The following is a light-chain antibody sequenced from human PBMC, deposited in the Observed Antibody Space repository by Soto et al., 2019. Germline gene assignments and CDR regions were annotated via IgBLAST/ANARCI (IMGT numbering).Light chain of an antibody. CDR1: SGHSSFA. J-gene: IGLJ3*02. Sequence: QPVLTQSPSASASLGASVKLTCTLSSGHSSFAIAWHQQQPEKGPRYLMKVNSDGSHSKGDGVPDRFSGSSSGAERYLTISSLQSEDEADYYCQTWGTGIHWVFGGGTKLTVL. V-gene: IGLV4-69*01. CDR3: QTWGTGIHWV. CDR2: VNSDGSH.